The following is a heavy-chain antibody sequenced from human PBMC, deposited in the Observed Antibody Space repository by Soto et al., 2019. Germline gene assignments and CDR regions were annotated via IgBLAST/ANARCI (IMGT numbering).Heavy chain of an antibody. J-gene: IGHJ5*02. CDR1: SGSISSSNW. V-gene: IGHV4-4*02. CDR3: ARVVRYVHGDWFDP. D-gene: IGHD5-12*01. CDR2: IYHSGST. Sequence: SETLSLTCAVSSGSISSSNWWSWVRQPPGKGLEWIGEIYHSGSTNYNPSLKSRVTISVDKSKNQFSLKLSSVTAADTAVYYCARVVRYVHGDWFDPWGQGTLVTVSS.